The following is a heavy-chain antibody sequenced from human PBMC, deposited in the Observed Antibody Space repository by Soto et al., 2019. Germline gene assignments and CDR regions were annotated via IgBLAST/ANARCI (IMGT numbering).Heavy chain of an antibody. D-gene: IGHD6-13*01. CDR1: GGTLSSHA. J-gene: IGHJ4*02. CDR3: ARSRAGIAAAGPLGY. Sequence: VASVKGSCKASGGTLSSHAISWVRQAPGQGLEWMGGIIPIFGTANYAQKFQGRVTITADESTSTAYMELSSLRSEDTAVYYCARSRAGIAAAGPLGYWGQGTLVTVS. V-gene: IGHV1-69*13. CDR2: IIPIFGTA.